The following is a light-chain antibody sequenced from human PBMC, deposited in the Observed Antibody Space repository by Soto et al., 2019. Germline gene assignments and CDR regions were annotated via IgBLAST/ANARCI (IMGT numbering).Light chain of an antibody. CDR2: GAS. J-gene: IGKJ1*01. Sequence: EIVLTQAPGTLSLSPGERATLSCRASQSVTSNYLAWYQQKPGQAPRLLIYGASTRATGIPDRFSGGGSGTEFTLTISRLEPEDFALYYCQQYGNSPRTFGQGTKGESK. CDR1: QSVTSNY. CDR3: QQYGNSPRT. V-gene: IGKV3-20*01.